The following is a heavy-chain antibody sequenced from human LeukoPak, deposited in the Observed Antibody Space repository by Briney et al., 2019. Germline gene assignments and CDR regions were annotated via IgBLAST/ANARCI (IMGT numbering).Heavy chain of an antibody. Sequence: PGGSLRLSCAASGFTFSSYWMTWVRQAPGKGLEWVANIKQDGSEKYYVDSVKGRFTISRDSAKNSLYLQVNSLRAEDTAVYYCAAVYGGNSYPDYWGQGTLVTVSS. V-gene: IGHV3-7*01. J-gene: IGHJ4*02. D-gene: IGHD4-23*01. CDR1: GFTFSSYW. CDR2: IKQDGSEK. CDR3: AAVYGGNSYPDY.